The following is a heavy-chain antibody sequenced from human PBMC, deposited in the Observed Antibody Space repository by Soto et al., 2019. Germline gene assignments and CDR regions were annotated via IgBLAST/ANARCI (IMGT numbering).Heavy chain of an antibody. J-gene: IGHJ4*02. CDR1: GFTFSSYA. CDR2: ISYDGSNK. D-gene: IGHD2-8*02. CDR3: ARVPSSGGRAHFDY. V-gene: IGHV3-30-3*01. Sequence: QVQLVESGGGVVQPGRSLRLSCAASGFTFSSYAMHWVRQAPGKGLEWVAVISYDGSNKYYADSVKGRFTISRDNSKNTLYLQMNSLRAEDTAVYYCARVPSSGGRAHFDYWGQGTLVTVSS.